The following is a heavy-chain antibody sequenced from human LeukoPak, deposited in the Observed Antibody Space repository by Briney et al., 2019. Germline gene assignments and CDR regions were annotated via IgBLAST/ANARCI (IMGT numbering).Heavy chain of an antibody. D-gene: IGHD3-3*01. CDR1: GFTFSSYG. V-gene: IGHV3-33*01. CDR2: IWYDGSNK. CDR3: ARDANYDFWSGQRGADYYYYGMDV. J-gene: IGHJ6*02. Sequence: PGGSLRLSCAASGFTFSSYGMHWVRQAPGKGLEWVAVIWYDGSNKYYADSVKGRFTISRDNSKNTLYLQMNSLRAEDTAVYYCARDANYDFWSGQRGADYYYYGMDVWGQGTTVTVSS.